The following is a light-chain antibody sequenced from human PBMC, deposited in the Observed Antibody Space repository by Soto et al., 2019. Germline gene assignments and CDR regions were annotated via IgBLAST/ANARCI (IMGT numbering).Light chain of an antibody. V-gene: IGLV2-14*01. CDR1: NSDVGGYNY. CDR3: SSYTSTSTVV. J-gene: IGLJ2*01. Sequence: QSALTQPASVSGSPGQSITISCTGTNSDVGGYNYVSWYQQHPGKAPKLMIFEVSNRPSGVSNRFSGSKSGNTASLTISVLQPEDEADYYCSSYTSTSTVVIGGGTKLTFL. CDR2: EVS.